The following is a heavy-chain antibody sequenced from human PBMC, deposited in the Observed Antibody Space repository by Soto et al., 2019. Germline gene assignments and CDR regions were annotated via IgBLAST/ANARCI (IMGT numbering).Heavy chain of an antibody. J-gene: IGHJ6*02. V-gene: IGHV5-51*01. CDR2: IYPADSDT. CDR3: ARQFHDNSGGGYYYYGLDV. D-gene: IGHD2-15*01. Sequence: DSLKISCEGFGYSFSNYWIAWVRQMPGKGPEWMGIIYPADSDTRYSPSFQGQVTISADKYISTAYLQWSSLKASDTAMYYCARQFHDNSGGGYYYYGLDVWGLGTTVTVSS. CDR1: GYSFSNYW.